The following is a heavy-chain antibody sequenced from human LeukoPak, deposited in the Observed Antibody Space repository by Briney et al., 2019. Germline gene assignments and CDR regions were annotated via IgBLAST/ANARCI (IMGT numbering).Heavy chain of an antibody. CDR2: IYYSGST. J-gene: IGHJ4*02. CDR1: GGSISSSSYY. V-gene: IGHV4-39*01. D-gene: IGHD3-9*01. Sequence: SETLSLTCTVSGGSISSSSYYWGWIRQPPGKGLEWIGGIYYSGSTYYNPSLKSRVTISVDTSKNQFSLKLSSVTAADTAVYYCARRYDILTGGLDYWGQGTLVTVSS. CDR3: ARRYDILTGGLDY.